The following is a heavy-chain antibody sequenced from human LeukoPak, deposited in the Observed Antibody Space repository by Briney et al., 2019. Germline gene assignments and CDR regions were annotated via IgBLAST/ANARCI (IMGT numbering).Heavy chain of an antibody. J-gene: IGHJ4*02. V-gene: IGHV1-18*01. CDR2: ISAYNGNT. CDR1: GYIFTYYG. D-gene: IGHD6-13*01. CDR3: AGEAKDSGRGKFHFDY. Sequence: GASVKVSCKASGYIFTYYGITWVRQAPGQGLEWMGWISAYNGNTDYAKKLQGRVTMTTDTSTNTADIELRSLRSDDTAVYYCAGEAKDSGRGKFHFDYWGQETLVTVSS.